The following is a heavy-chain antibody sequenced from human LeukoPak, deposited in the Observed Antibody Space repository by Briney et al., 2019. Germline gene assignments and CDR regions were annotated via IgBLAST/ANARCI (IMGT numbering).Heavy chain of an antibody. CDR1: GGSFSGYY. CDR3: ARGEHFTFGVVIVNMARRYYYYGMDV. V-gene: IGHV4-34*01. D-gene: IGHD3-16*02. CDR2: INHSGST. Sequence: PSETLSLTCAVYGGSFSGYYWSWIRQPPGKGLEWIGEINHSGSTNYNPSLKSRVTISVDTSKNQFSLKLSSVTAADTAVYYCARGEHFTFGVVIVNMARRYYYYGMDVWGKGTTVTVSS. J-gene: IGHJ6*04.